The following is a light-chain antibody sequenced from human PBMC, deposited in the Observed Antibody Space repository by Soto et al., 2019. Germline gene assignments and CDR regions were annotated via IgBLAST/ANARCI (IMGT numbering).Light chain of an antibody. J-gene: IGKJ1*01. CDR1: QSVSSN. Sequence: VITHSPPTLSVSPGERATLSCRASQSVSSNLAWYQQKPGQAPRLLIYGASTRATGIPARFSGSGSGTEFTLTISSLQSEDFAVYYCQQYNNWPRTFGQGTKVDIK. CDR3: QQYNNWPRT. CDR2: GAS. V-gene: IGKV3-15*01.